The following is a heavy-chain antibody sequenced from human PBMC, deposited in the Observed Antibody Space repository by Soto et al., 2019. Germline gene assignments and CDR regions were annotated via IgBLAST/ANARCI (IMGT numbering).Heavy chain of an antibody. Sequence: GPSVKVSCKASGYTFTSYDINWVRQATGQGLEWMGWMNPNSGNTGYAQKFQGRVTMTRNTSISTAYMELSSLRSEDTAVYYCARGLYDYVWGSYRYRDYWGQGTLVTVSS. D-gene: IGHD3-16*02. CDR3: ARGLYDYVWGSYRYRDY. CDR1: GYTFTSYD. J-gene: IGHJ4*02. V-gene: IGHV1-8*01. CDR2: MNPNSGNT.